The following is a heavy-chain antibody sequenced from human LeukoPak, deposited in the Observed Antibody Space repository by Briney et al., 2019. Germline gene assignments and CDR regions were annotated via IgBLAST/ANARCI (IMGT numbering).Heavy chain of an antibody. CDR1: RYTFTGYH. D-gene: IGHD2-2*01. Sequence: ASVKVSCKASRYTFTGYHMHWVRQAPGQGLEWMGRINPDSGDTNNAQKFQGRVTMTRDTSISTAYMDLSRLTSDDTAVYYCARDYCSSTSCPFDYWGQGTLVTVSS. V-gene: IGHV1-2*06. CDR3: ARDYCSSTSCPFDY. CDR2: INPDSGDT. J-gene: IGHJ4*02.